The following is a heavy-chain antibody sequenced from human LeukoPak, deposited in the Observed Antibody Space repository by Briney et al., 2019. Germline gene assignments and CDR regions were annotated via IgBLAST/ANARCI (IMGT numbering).Heavy chain of an antibody. J-gene: IGHJ4*02. CDR3: AKQLGYCSDGSCYFPY. D-gene: IGHD2-15*01. Sequence: GGSLRLSCAASGFTFASYAMSWVRQAPGKGLEWVSGTSASGGSTYYADSVQGRFTISRDNSKSTLCLQMNSLRAEDTAVYYCAKQLGYCSDGSCYFPYWGQGTLVTVSS. V-gene: IGHV3-23*01. CDR2: TSASGGST. CDR1: GFTFASYA.